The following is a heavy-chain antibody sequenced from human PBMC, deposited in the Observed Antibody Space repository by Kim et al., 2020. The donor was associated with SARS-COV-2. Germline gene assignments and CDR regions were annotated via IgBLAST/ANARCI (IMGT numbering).Heavy chain of an antibody. V-gene: IGHV3-33*01. D-gene: IGHD5-12*01. CDR2: IWYDGSNK. CDR3: ARVGRASGGYDRPFPFDY. J-gene: IGHJ4*02. Sequence: GGSLRLSCAASGFTFSSYGMHWVRQAPGKGLEWVAVIWYDGSNKYYADSVKGRFTISRDNSKNTLYLQMNSLRAEDTAVYYCARVGRASGGYDRPFPFDYWGQGTLVTVSS. CDR1: GFTFSSYG.